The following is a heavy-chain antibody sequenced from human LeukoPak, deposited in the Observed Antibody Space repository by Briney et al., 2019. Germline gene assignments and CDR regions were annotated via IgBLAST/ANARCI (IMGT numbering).Heavy chain of an antibody. CDR2: INPSGGST. Sequence: ASVKVSCKASGYTFTSYYMHWVRQAPGQGLEWMGIINPSGGSTSYAQKFQGRVTMTRDMSTSTVYMELSSLRSEGTAVYYCARAIFGVVIILGYWGQGTLVTVSS. D-gene: IGHD3-3*01. V-gene: IGHV1-46*01. CDR3: ARAIFGVVIILGY. CDR1: GYTFTSYY. J-gene: IGHJ4*02.